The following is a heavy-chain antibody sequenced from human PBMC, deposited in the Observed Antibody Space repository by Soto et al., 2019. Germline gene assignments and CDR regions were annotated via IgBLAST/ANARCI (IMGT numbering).Heavy chain of an antibody. CDR3: ARDAYSSGWLSFDP. D-gene: IGHD6-19*01. Sequence: GGSLRLSCAASGFTFSSYAMHWIRQAPGKGLEWVAVISYDGSNKYYADSVKGRFTISRDNSKNTLYLQMNSLRAEDTAVYYCARDAYSSGWLSFDPWGQGTLVTVSS. V-gene: IGHV3-30-3*01. J-gene: IGHJ5*02. CDR1: GFTFSSYA. CDR2: ISYDGSNK.